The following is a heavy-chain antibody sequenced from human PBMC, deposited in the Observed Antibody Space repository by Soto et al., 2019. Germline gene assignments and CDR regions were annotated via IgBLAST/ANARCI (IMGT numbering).Heavy chain of an antibody. V-gene: IGHV4-59*01. CDR3: AREAGVRYPFDP. CDR2: IYYSGST. J-gene: IGHJ5*02. CDR1: GGSMSSYY. Sequence: QVQLQESGPGLVKPSETLSLTCTVSGGSMSSYYWSWIRQPPGKGLEWIGYIYYSGSTNYNPSVKIRVTRSVDTSKHQFSLKLSSVTAADTAMYYCAREAGVRYPFDPWGQGTLVTVSS. D-gene: IGHD3-9*01.